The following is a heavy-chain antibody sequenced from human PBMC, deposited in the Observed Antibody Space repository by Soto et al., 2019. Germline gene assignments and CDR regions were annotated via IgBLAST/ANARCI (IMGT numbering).Heavy chain of an antibody. J-gene: IGHJ6*02. CDR3: ARDKGRYDSGMDV. CDR1: GASISSYY. CDR2: IFYSGST. Sequence: SEALSLTCTVSGASISSYYCAWMRQPPGKGLEWIGYIFYSGSTKYNPSLKSRVTISVGTSKSHFSLNLTSVTAADTAVYYCARDKGRYDSGMDVWGQGTTVTVSS. D-gene: IGHD3-9*01. V-gene: IGHV4-59*01.